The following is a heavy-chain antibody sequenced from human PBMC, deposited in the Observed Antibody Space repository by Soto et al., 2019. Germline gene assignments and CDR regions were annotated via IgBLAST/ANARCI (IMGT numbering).Heavy chain of an antibody. CDR3: ATTSGGPCSSSICFSGIFDGMDV. CDR2: ISYDGTIT. D-gene: IGHD2-2*01. V-gene: IGHV3-30-3*01. CDR1: GFTISKYG. Sequence: QVQLVESGGGVVQPGRSLRLSCAASGFTISKYGMHWVRQAPGKGLEWVAVISYDGTITYYADSVKGRFTISRDNSKNTLYLQMNSLRTEDTAVYYCATTSGGPCSSSICFSGIFDGMDVWGQGTTVTVSS. J-gene: IGHJ6*02.